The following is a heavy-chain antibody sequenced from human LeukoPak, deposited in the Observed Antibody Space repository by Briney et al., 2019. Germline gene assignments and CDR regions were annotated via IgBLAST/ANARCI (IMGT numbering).Heavy chain of an antibody. D-gene: IGHD3-22*01. V-gene: IGHV3-23*01. J-gene: IGHJ4*02. Sequence: PGGSLRLSCAASGFTFSSYAMSWVRQAPGKGLEWVSAISGSGGSTYYADSVKGRFTISRDNSKNTLYLQMNSLRAEDTAVYYCAKASGMIVVVITEADYWGQGTLVTVSS. CDR1: GFTFSSYA. CDR2: ISGSGGST. CDR3: AKASGMIVVVITEADY.